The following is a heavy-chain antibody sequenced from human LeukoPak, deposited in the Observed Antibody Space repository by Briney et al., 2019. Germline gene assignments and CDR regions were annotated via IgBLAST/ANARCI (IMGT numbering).Heavy chain of an antibody. V-gene: IGHV4-4*07. J-gene: IGHJ4*02. D-gene: IGHD4-17*01. CDR2: IYTSGST. Sequence: PSETLSLTCAVSGGSISSYYWSWIRQPAGKGLEWIARIYTSGSTNYNPSLQSRVPMSVVTSKTKFSLKLSSVAAADTAVYYCARENYGDSSVDYWGQGTLVTVSS. CDR1: GGSISSYY. CDR3: ARENYGDSSVDY.